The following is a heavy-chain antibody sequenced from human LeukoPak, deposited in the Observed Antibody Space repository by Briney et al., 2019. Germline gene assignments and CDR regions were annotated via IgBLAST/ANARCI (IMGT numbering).Heavy chain of an antibody. J-gene: IGHJ4*02. CDR2: ISYSGST. Sequence: PSETLSLTCTVSGGSISSYYWSWIRQPPGKGLEWIGYISYSGSTNYNPSLKSRVTISVDTSKNQFSLKLSSVTAAATAVYYCPRAAGVAFDYWGQGSLVTVSS. CDR3: PRAAGVAFDY. D-gene: IGHD3-10*01. V-gene: IGHV4-59*08. CDR1: GGSISSYY.